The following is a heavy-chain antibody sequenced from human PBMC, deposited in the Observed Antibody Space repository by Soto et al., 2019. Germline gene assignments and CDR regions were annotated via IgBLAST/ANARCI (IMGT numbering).Heavy chain of an antibody. Sequence: EVQLVESGGGLVQPGGSLRLSCAASGFTVSSNYMSWVRQAPGKGLEWVSVIYSGGSTYYADSVKGRFTISRDNSKNTLYLQMTSLRAEDTAVYYCARDFTCSGGSCFGAFDIWGQGTMVTVSS. V-gene: IGHV3-66*01. CDR2: IYSGGST. D-gene: IGHD2-15*01. CDR3: ARDFTCSGGSCFGAFDI. CDR1: GFTVSSNY. J-gene: IGHJ3*02.